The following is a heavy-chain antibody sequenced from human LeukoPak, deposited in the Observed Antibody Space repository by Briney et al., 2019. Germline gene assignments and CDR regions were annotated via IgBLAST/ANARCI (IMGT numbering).Heavy chain of an antibody. CDR3: VRDGGVSGYDLLDY. D-gene: IGHD5-12*01. V-gene: IGHV3-7*01. Sequence: GGSLRLSCAASGFTFSSYSMNWVRQAPGKGLEWVAQINQDGGKEYYIDSVKARFSISRDNARNSLSLQMNSLRAEDTAVYYCVRDGGVSGYDLLDYWGQGTLVTVSS. J-gene: IGHJ4*02. CDR2: INQDGGKE. CDR1: GFTFSSYS.